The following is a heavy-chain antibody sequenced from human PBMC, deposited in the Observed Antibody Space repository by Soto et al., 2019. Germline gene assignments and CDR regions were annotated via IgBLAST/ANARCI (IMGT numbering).Heavy chain of an antibody. D-gene: IGHD4-17*01. CDR1: GFTFSSYS. CDR2: ISSSSSTI. V-gene: IGHV3-48*01. CDR3: ARGAPVTPDY. J-gene: IGHJ4*02. Sequence: GGSLRLSCAASGFTFSSYSMNWVRQAPGKGLEWVSYISSSSSTIYYADSVKGRFTISRDNAKNSLYLQMNSLRAEDTAVYYCARGAPVTPDYWGQGTLVTVSS.